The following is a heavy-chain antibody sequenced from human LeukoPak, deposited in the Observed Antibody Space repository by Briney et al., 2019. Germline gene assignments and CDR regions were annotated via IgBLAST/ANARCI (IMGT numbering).Heavy chain of an antibody. D-gene: IGHD3-22*01. Sequence: GGSLRLSCAASGFTFSSYWMSWVRQAPGKGLEWVANIKQDGSEKYYVDSVKGRFTISRDNAKNSLYLQMNSLRAEDTAVYYCASLFPDSSGYWWYFDLWGRGTLVTVSS. CDR3: ASLFPDSSGYWWYFDL. J-gene: IGHJ2*01. CDR1: GFTFSSYW. CDR2: IKQDGSEK. V-gene: IGHV3-7*01.